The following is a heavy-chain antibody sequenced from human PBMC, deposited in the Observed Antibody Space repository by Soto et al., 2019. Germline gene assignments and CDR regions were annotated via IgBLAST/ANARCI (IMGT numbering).Heavy chain of an antibody. V-gene: IGHV3-23*01. CDR2: ITGCGDST. CDR3: AKDLRFSGWLSAQTFDY. Sequence: GSLRLSCAVSGFTFSSHAMSWVRQAPGKDLECVSSITGCGDSTYYADSVKGRFTISRDKSKSTLYLQMNSLRAEDTAVYYCAKDLRFSGWLSAQTFDYWGQGTQVTVSS. J-gene: IGHJ4*02. CDR1: GFTFSSHA. D-gene: IGHD6-19*01.